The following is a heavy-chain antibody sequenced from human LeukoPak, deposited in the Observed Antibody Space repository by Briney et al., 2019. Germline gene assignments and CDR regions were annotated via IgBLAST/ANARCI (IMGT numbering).Heavy chain of an antibody. V-gene: IGHV1-69*13. Sequence: SVKVSCKASGGTFSSYAISWVRQAPGQGLEWMGGNIPIFGTANYAQKFQGRVTITADESTSTAYMELSSLRSEDTAVYYCARSPVSPGVVIAMDNFDYWGQGTLVTVSS. J-gene: IGHJ4*02. CDR1: GGTFSSYA. D-gene: IGHD2-21*01. CDR2: NIPIFGTA. CDR3: ARSPVSPGVVIAMDNFDY.